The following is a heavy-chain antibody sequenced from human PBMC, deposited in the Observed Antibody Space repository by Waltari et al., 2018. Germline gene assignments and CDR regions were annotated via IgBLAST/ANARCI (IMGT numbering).Heavy chain of an antibody. J-gene: IGHJ4*02. V-gene: IGHV3-48*04. CDR2: SSSSSSTI. CDR1: GFTFSSYS. CDR3: ARDGCSGGSCYSGGRFDY. D-gene: IGHD2-15*01. Sequence: EVQLVESGGGLVQPGGSLRLSCAASGFTFSSYSMNWVRQAPGKGLGWVSYSSSSSSTIYYADSVKGRCSIARDDARNSLYGQRNGVGAEDTGVYDCARDGCSGGSCYSGGRFDYWGQGTLVTVSS.